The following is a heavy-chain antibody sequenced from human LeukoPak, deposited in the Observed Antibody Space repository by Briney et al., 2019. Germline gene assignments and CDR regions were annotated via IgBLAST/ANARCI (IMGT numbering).Heavy chain of an antibody. CDR3: ARADMLLFGAVGGAFDI. CDR2: IYHSGST. V-gene: IGHV4-59*12. D-gene: IGHD1-26*01. J-gene: IGHJ3*02. Sequence: SETLSLTCTVSGGSISSYYWSWIRQPPGKGLEWIGYIYHSGSTYYNPSLKSRVTISVDRSKNQFSLKLSSVTAADTAVYYCARADMLLFGAVGGAFDIWGQGTVVTVSS. CDR1: GGSISSYY.